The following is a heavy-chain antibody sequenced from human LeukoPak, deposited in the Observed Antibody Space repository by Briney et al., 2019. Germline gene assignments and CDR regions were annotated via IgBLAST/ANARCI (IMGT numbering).Heavy chain of an antibody. J-gene: IGHJ3*02. CDR1: GFTFSSYG. Sequence: PGGSLRLSCAASGFTFSSYGMHWVRQAPGKGLEWVAVISYDGSNKYYADSVKGRFTISRDNSKNTLYLQVNSLRAEDTAVYYCAKARIAAAAHDAFDIWGQGTMVTVSS. CDR2: ISYDGSNK. V-gene: IGHV3-30*18. CDR3: AKARIAAAAHDAFDI. D-gene: IGHD6-13*01.